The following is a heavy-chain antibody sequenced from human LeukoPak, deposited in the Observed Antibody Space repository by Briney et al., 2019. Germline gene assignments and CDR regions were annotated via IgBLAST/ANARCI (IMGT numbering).Heavy chain of an antibody. CDR2: MNPNSGNT. CDR3: AGMSRGSGYYYFDY. Sequence: GASVKVSCKASGYTFTSYDVNWVRQATGQGLEWMGWMNPNSGNTGYAQKFQGRVTMTRNTSISTAYMELSSLRSEDTAVYYCAGMSRGSGYYYFDYWGQGTLVTVSS. CDR1: GYTFTSYD. J-gene: IGHJ4*02. V-gene: IGHV1-8*01. D-gene: IGHD3-22*01.